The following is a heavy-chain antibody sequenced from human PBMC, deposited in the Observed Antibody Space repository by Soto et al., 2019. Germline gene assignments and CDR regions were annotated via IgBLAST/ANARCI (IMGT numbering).Heavy chain of an antibody. CDR1: GGTFSSYA. D-gene: IGHD4-17*01. Sequence: SVKVYCKASGGTFSSYAISWVRQAPGQGLEWMGGIIPIFGTANYAQKFQGRVTITADESTSTAYMELSSLRSEDTAVYYCATGGPSLRDYYYYGMDVWGHGTTVTVSS. J-gene: IGHJ6*02. V-gene: IGHV1-69*13. CDR3: ATGGPSLRDYYYYGMDV. CDR2: IIPIFGTA.